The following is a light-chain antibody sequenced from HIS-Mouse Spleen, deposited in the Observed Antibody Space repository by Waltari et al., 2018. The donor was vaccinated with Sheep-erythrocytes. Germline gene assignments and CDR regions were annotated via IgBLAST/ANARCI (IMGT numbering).Light chain of an antibody. CDR2: LGS. CDR3: MQALQTPLT. CDR1: QSLLHSNGYNY. V-gene: IGKV2-28*01. J-gene: IGKJ4*01. Sequence: DIVMTQSPLSLLVTHGEPVSLPCRASQSLLHSNGYNYFDWYLQKPGQSPQLLIYLGSNRASGVPDRFSGSGSGTDFTLKISRVEAEDVGVYYCMQALQTPLTFGGGTKVEIK.